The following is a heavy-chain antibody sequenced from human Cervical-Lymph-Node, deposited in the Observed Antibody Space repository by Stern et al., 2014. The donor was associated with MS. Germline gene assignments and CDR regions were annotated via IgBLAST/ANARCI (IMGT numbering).Heavy chain of an antibody. CDR3: AKGGSGSYLD. J-gene: IGHJ4*02. V-gene: IGHV3-30*04. CDR1: GFVFRRYA. Sequence: QVQLVESGGGVVQPGRSLRLSWAASGFVFRRYALHWVRQAPGKGPEWVALISYDGRDKYYTDSVKGRFTVSRDNSNNTVDLEMNSLRLEDTAVYYCAKGGSGSYLDWGQGSLVTVSS. D-gene: IGHD1-26*01. CDR2: ISYDGRDK.